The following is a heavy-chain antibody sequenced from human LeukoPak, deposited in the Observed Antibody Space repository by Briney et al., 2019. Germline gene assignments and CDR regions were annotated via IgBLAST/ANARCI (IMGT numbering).Heavy chain of an antibody. Sequence: SLRLSCAASGFTFDDYAMHWVRQSPGEGLEWVSGISWNGGRVDYADSVKGRFTISRDNAKNSLYLQMNSLRAEDTALYYCAKDGSYDSGNYGFDCWGQGTPVTVSS. CDR3: AKDGSYDSGNYGFDC. CDR2: ISWNGGRV. CDR1: GFTFDDYA. V-gene: IGHV3-9*01. D-gene: IGHD3-10*01. J-gene: IGHJ4*02.